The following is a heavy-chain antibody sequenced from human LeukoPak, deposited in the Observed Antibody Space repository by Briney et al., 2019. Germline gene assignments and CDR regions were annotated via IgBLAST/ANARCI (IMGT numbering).Heavy chain of an antibody. CDR2: ISSSSSTI. D-gene: IGHD4-17*01. Sequence: PGGSLRLSCAASGFTFSSYSMNWVRQAPGRGLEWVSYISSSSSTIYYADSVKGRFTFSRDNSKNTLYLQMNGLRGEDTAVYYCAKDPNGDYVGAFDMWGQGTMVTVSS. V-gene: IGHV3-48*01. CDR1: GFTFSSYS. J-gene: IGHJ3*02. CDR3: AKDPNGDYVGAFDM.